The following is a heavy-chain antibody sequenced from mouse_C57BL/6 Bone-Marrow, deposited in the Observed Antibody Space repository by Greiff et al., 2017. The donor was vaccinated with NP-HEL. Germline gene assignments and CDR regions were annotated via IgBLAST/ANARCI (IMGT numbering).Heavy chain of an antibody. D-gene: IGHD1-1*02. Sequence: QVQLQQPGAELVKPGASVKLSCKASGYTFTSYWMQWVKQRPGQGPEWIGEIDPSDSYTNYNQKFKGKATLTVDTSSSPAYMQLSSLTSEDSAVYYCARLCFDYWGQGTTLTVSS. V-gene: IGHV1-50*01. J-gene: IGHJ2*01. CDR1: GYTFTSYW. CDR3: ARLCFDY. CDR2: IDPSDSYT.